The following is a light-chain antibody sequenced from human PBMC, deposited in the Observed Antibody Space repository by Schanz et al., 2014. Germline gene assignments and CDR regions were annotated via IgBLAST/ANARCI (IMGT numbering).Light chain of an antibody. CDR2: DVS. V-gene: IGLV2-14*03. J-gene: IGLJ2*01. Sequence: QSALTQPASVSGSPGQSITISCTGTSSDVGAYNLVSWFQQHPGKVPKLVIYDVSNRPSGISNRFSGSKSGNTASLTISGLQAEDEADYYCSSYAGSNNVVFGGGTKLTVL. CDR3: SSYAGSNNVV. CDR1: SSDVGAYNL.